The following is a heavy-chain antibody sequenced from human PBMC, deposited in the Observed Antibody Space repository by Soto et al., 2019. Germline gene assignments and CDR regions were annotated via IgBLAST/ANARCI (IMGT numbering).Heavy chain of an antibody. CDR3: ARGYYDSSGYYYEDY. Sequence: PSETLSLTCTVSGGSISSYYWSWIRQPPGQGLERIGYIYYSGSTNYNPYLKSRVTISVDKSKNQFSLKLSSVTAADTAVYYCARGYYDSSGYYYEDYWGQGTLVTVSS. J-gene: IGHJ4*02. CDR1: GGSISSYY. CDR2: IYYSGST. V-gene: IGHV4-59*01. D-gene: IGHD3-22*01.